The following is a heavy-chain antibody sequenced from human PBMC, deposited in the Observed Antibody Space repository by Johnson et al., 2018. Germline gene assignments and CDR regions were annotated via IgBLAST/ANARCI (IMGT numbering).Heavy chain of an antibody. V-gene: IGHV3-23*04. D-gene: IGHD3-10*01. Sequence: EVQLVESGGGVVQPGRSLRLSCAASGFTFSSYAMSWVRQAPGKGLEWVSAISGSGGSTYYADYVRGRYPISTDNSKNTLYMKMNSLRAEDTAVYYCAKGSGAYYYYSGIDVWGQGTTVSVSS. CDR2: ISGSGGST. J-gene: IGHJ6*02. CDR1: GFTFSSYA. CDR3: AKGSGAYYYYSGIDV.